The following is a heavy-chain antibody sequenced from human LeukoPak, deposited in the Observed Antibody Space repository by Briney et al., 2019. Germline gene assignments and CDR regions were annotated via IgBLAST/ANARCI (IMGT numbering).Heavy chain of an antibody. CDR3: AKKFPGAVTNGPDY. V-gene: IGHV3-7*02. D-gene: IGHD4-17*01. CDR2: IKQDGSET. CDR1: GFTFSSYW. Sequence: PGGSLRLSCAASGFTFSSYWMTWVRQAPEKGLEWVANIKQDGSETYYVDSVKGRFTISRDNAKNSLCLHMNSLRVEDSAVYYCAKKFPGAVTNGPDYWGQGTLVTVSS. J-gene: IGHJ4*02.